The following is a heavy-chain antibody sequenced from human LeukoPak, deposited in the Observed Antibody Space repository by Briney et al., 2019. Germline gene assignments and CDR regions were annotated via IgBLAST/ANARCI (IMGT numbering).Heavy chain of an antibody. Sequence: SETLSLTCNVSGGSISSYYWSWIRQPAGRGLEWIGRINTNGNINYNPSLKSRVTMSVDTSKNQFSLKMTSLTAPDTAVYYCAREGLDLWSGYLQDWARGTLVTVSS. D-gene: IGHD3-3*01. V-gene: IGHV4-4*07. J-gene: IGHJ4*02. CDR3: AREGLDLWSGYLQD. CDR1: GGSISSYY. CDR2: INTNGNI.